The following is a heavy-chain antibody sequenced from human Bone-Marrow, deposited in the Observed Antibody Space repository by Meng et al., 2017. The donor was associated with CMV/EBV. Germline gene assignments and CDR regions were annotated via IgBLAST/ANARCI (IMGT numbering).Heavy chain of an antibody. Sequence: GGSLRLSCEASGLTVSSNYMSRVRQAPGKGLEWVSVIYSGGSTYYADSVKGRFTISRDNAKNSLYLQMNSLRAEDTALYYCAKDGRRNYYGSGAGGDYWGQGTLVTVSS. CDR3: AKDGRRNYYGSGAGGDY. J-gene: IGHJ4*02. D-gene: IGHD3-10*01. CDR2: IYSGGST. CDR1: GLTVSSNY. V-gene: IGHV3-53*05.